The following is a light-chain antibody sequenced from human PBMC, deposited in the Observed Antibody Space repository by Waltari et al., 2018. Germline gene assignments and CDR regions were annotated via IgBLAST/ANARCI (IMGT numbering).Light chain of an antibody. Sequence: QSALTQPPSASGSLGQSVTISCPGTSTDMGVYNYASWYQQYPGKAPKLVIYEVTKRPSGVPDRFSGSKSGYTASLTITGLQAEDEADYYCQSYDRSLSGGYVFGPGTWVTVL. V-gene: IGLV2-8*01. J-gene: IGLJ1*01. CDR1: STDMGVYNY. CDR2: EVT. CDR3: QSYDRSLSGGYV.